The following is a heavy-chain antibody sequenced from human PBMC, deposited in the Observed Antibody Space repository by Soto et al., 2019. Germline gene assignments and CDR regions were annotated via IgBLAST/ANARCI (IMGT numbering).Heavy chain of an antibody. CDR1: GFMFSAYT. CDR3: ATPYYYNH. J-gene: IGHJ4*02. V-gene: IGHV3-21*01. Sequence: LRLSCAASGFMFSAYTMSWVRQAPGKGLEWLSSITSNSDHIDYADSVRGRFTVSRDNARKSLYLQMDSLGAEDTGVYYCATPYYYNHWGPGTLVTVSS. CDR2: ITSNSDHI.